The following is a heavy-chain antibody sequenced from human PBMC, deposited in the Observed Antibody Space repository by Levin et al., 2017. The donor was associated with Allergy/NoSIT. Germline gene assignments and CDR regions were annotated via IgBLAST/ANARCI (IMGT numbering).Heavy chain of an antibody. J-gene: IGHJ3*02. CDR3: ASSYYYGSGSYGVDAFDI. CDR2: INPNSGGT. D-gene: IGHD3-10*01. CDR1: GYTFTGYY. V-gene: IGHV1-2*02. Sequence: GESLKISCKASGYTFTGYYMHWVRQAPGQGLEWMGWINPNSGGTNYAQKFQGRVTMTRDTSISTAYMELSRLRSDDTAVYYCASSYYYGSGSYGVDAFDIWGQGTMVTVSS.